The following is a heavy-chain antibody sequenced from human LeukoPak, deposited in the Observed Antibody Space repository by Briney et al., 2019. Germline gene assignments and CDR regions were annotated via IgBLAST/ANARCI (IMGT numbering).Heavy chain of an antibody. V-gene: IGHV4-59*01. J-gene: IGHJ6*02. CDR1: GGSISSYY. Sequence: SETLSLTCTVSGGSISSYYWSWIRQPPGKGLEWIGYIYYSGSTNYNPSLKGRVTISVDTSKNQFSLKLSSVTAADTAVYYCARVDSGWNYYYYYYGMDVWGQGTTVTVSS. CDR3: ARVDSGWNYYYYYYGMDV. CDR2: IYYSGST. D-gene: IGHD6-19*01.